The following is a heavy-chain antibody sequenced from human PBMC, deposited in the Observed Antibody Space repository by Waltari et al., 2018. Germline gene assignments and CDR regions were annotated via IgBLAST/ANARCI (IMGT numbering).Heavy chain of an antibody. Sequence: QVQLQESGPGLVKPSQTLSLTCPVSGGSISSGSYYWSWIRQPAGTGLEWIGRIYTSGSTNYNPSLKSRVTISVDTSKNQFCLKLSSVTAADTAVYYCARVPYYYGSGSYYYYGMDVWGQGTTVTVSS. J-gene: IGHJ6*02. CDR1: GGSISSGSYY. D-gene: IGHD3-10*01. V-gene: IGHV4-61*02. CDR3: ARVPYYYGSGSYYYYGMDV. CDR2: IYTSGST.